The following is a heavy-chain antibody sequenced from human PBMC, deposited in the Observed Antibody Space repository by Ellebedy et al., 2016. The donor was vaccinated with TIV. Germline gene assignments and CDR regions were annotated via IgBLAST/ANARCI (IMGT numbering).Heavy chain of an antibody. CDR2: IYSGGST. V-gene: IGHV3-53*01. CDR3: ARKTETGTSGDY. D-gene: IGHD1-1*01. Sequence: PGGSLRLSCAASGFTVGNNFMSWVRHAPGKGLEWVSLIYSGGSTDYADSVKGRFTISRNSSKNTLYLQMNSLRDEDTAMYYCARKTETGTSGDYWGQGTPVTVSS. CDR1: GFTVGNNF. J-gene: IGHJ4*02.